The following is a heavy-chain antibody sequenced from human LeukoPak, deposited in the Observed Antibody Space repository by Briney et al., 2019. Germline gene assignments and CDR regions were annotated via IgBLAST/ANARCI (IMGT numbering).Heavy chain of an antibody. D-gene: IGHD3-16*01. Sequence: GGSLTLSCAASGFTFSYYGMHWVRQAPAKGLDWVALIWYDGTNKYYADSAKGRFAISRDNSTDTLYIQMNSLRPEATAVYYCASAPYTTGRSFYFDSWGQGTLVTVSS. CDR1: GFTFSYYG. V-gene: IGHV3-33*02. J-gene: IGHJ4*02. CDR2: IWYDGTNK. CDR3: ASAPYTTGRSFYFDS.